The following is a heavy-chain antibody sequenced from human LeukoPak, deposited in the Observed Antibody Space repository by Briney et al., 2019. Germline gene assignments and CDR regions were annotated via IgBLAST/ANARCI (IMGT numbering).Heavy chain of an antibody. D-gene: IGHD3-10*01. CDR3: ARAPVRANWLDP. V-gene: IGHV1-2*06. CDR2: INPNSGGT. CDR1: GYTFTSYG. J-gene: IGHJ5*02. Sequence: ASVKVSCKASGYTFTSYGISWVRQAPGQGLEWMGRINPNSGGTNYAQKFQGRVTMTRDTSISTAYMELSRLRSDDTAVYYCARAPVRANWLDPWGQGTLVTVSS.